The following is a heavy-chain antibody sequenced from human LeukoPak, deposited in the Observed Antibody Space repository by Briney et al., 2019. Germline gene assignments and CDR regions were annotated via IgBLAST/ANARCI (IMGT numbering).Heavy chain of an antibody. CDR3: ARVYSSSWYIRIFDY. J-gene: IGHJ4*02. D-gene: IGHD6-13*01. CDR2: FDPEDGET. V-gene: IGHV1-24*01. Sequence: GASVKVSCKVSGYTLTELSMQWVRQAPGKGLEWMGGFDPEDGETIYAQKFQGRVTMTRNTSISTAYMELSSLRSEDTAVYYCARVYSSSWYIRIFDYWGQGTLVTVSS. CDR1: GYTLTELS.